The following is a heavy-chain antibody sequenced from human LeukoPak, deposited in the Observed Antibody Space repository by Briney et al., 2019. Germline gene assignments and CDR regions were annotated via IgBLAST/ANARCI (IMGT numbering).Heavy chain of an antibody. CDR1: RFTFSTYS. J-gene: IGHJ4*02. CDR3: ARDPMDDSSGYYYENVDY. Sequence: GGSLRLSCAASRFTFSTYSMNWVRQAPGKGLEWVSFISTSSSYIYYADSVKGRFTISRDNAKNSLYLQMNSLRAEDTAVYYCARDPMDDSSGYYYENVDYWGQGTLVTVSS. CDR2: ISTSSSYI. V-gene: IGHV3-21*01. D-gene: IGHD3-22*01.